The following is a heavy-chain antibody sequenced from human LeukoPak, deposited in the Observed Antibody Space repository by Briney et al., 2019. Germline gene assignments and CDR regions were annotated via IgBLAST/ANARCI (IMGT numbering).Heavy chain of an antibody. V-gene: IGHV4-38-2*02. CDR3: ARRGSGYYGSGSYYSLDY. CDR2: IYHSGST. CDR1: GYSISSGYY. D-gene: IGHD3-10*01. Sequence: PSETLSLTCTVSGYSISSGYYWGWIRQPPGKGLEWIGSIYHSGSTYYNPSLKSRVTISVDTSKNQFSLKLSSVTAADTAVYYCARRGSGYYGSGSYYSLDYWGQGTLVTVSS. J-gene: IGHJ4*02.